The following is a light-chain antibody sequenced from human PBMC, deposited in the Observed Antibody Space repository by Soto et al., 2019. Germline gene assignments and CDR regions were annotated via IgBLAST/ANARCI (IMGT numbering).Light chain of an antibody. CDR1: QSISSY. J-gene: IGKJ1*01. CDR2: AAS. Sequence: DIQMTQSPSSLSASVGDRVTITCRASQSISSYLNWYQQKPGKAPKLLIYAASSLQSGVPSRFSGSGSGTDFTLTISSLQPEDFATYYCQQSYSTPRPFGQLTKVAIK. CDR3: QQSYSTPRP. V-gene: IGKV1-39*01.